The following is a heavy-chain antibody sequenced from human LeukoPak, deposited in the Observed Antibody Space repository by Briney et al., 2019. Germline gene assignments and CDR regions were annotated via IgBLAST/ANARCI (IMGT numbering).Heavy chain of an antibody. V-gene: IGHV3-30*18. CDR2: ISDDGRNK. CDR1: GFTFNNYG. J-gene: IGHJ4*02. D-gene: IGHD6-13*01. CDR3: AKDRETTASGTFDY. Sequence: PGRSLRLSCAASGFTFNNYGMHYVRQAPAKGLEWVAVISDDGRNKNYADSVKGRFTISRDNSNNTLYLQMNSLRAEDTGVYYCAKDRETTASGTFDYWGQGTLVTVSS.